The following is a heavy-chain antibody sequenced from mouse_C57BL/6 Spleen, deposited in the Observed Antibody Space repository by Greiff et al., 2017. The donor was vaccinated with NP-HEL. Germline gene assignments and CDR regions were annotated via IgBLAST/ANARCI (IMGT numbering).Heavy chain of an antibody. D-gene: IGHD2-5*01. J-gene: IGHJ4*01. V-gene: IGHV1-50*01. CDR3: ARPYSNYAAMDY. CDR2: IDPSDSYT. CDR1: GYTFTSYW. Sequence: QVQLQQPGAELVKPGASVKLSCKASGYTFTSYWMQWVKQRPGQGLEWIGEIDPSDSYTNYNQKFKGKATLTVDTSSSTAYMQLSSLTSEDSAVYYCARPYSNYAAMDYWGQGTSVTVSS.